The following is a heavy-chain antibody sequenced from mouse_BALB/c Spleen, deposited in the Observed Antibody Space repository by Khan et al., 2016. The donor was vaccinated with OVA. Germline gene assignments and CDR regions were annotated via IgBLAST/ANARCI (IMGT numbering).Heavy chain of an antibody. CDR1: GYSFTTYY. J-gene: IGHJ3*01. V-gene: IGHV1S135*01. D-gene: IGHD1-1*01. CDR2: IDPFNDDT. Sequence: VQLKQSGPELMKPGASVKISCKASGYSFTTYYIHWVKQSHGKSLEWIGYIDPFNDDTNYNQKFKGKATLTVDKSSSTAYMHLSSLTSEDSAVYYCERHGSISGFAYWGQGTLVTVSA. CDR3: ERHGSISGFAY.